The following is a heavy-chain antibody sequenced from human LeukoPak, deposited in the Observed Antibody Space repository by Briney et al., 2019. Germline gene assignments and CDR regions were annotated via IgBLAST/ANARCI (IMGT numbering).Heavy chain of an antibody. CDR1: GGSISSYY. V-gene: IGHV4-59*01. CDR3: ARQADHSSGWYPPLYYYYYMDV. CDR2: IYYSGST. J-gene: IGHJ6*03. D-gene: IGHD6-19*01. Sequence: SETLSLTCTVSGGSISSYYWSWIRQPPGKGLEWIGYIYYSGSTNYNPSLKSRVTISVDTSKNQFSLKLSSVTAADTAVYYCARQADHSSGWYPPLYYYYYMDVWGKGTTVTVSS.